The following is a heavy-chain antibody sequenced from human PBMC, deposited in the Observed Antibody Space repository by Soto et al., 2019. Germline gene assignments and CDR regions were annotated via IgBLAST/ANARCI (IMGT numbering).Heavy chain of an antibody. CDR3: ARHSTGYYYSWFDP. Sequence: ASVKVSCKASGYTFTNHAIHWVRQAPGQGLEWTGWINAGKGDTKYPQRFQGRVTITRDTSASTAYMELSSLRSEDTAVYYCARHSTGYYYSWFDPWGQGTLVTVSS. J-gene: IGHJ5*02. CDR2: INAGKGDT. CDR1: GYTFTNHA. V-gene: IGHV1-3*01. D-gene: IGHD3-22*01.